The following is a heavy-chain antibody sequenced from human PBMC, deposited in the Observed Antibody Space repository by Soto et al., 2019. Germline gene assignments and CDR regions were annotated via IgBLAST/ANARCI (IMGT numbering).Heavy chain of an antibody. V-gene: IGHV2-5*02. D-gene: IGHD3-3*01. Sequence: QITLNESGPTVVRPTETLTLTCRFSGFSLTTSGVGVGWIRQSPGKAPEWLALIYWDDDKRYSASLKSRLTTNKDTSKNQVVPTVSDLDPTDTATYYCAHRVLRTVFGLVTTTAIYFDFWGEGTPVAVSS. CDR3: AHRVLRTVFGLVTTTAIYFDF. J-gene: IGHJ4*02. CDR2: IYWDDDK. CDR1: GFSLTTSGVG.